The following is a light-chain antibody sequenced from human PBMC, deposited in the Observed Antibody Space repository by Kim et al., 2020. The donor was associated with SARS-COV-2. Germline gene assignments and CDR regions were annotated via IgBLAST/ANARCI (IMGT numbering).Light chain of an antibody. J-gene: IGLJ2*01. CDR3: ATWDSSLNTVV. V-gene: IGLV1-51*01. Sequence: VAIACSGSRPNIGNNCVSWYQQLPGTSPKLFIYDNTERPSGIPDRFSGSRCGTSATLDITGLRTGDEADYYCATWDSSLNTVVFGGGTKVTVL. CDR1: RPNIGNNC. CDR2: DNT.